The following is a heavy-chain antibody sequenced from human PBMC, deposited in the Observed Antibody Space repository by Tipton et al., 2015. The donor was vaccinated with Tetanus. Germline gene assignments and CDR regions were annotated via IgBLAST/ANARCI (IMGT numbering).Heavy chain of an antibody. CDR1: GGSISSYY. D-gene: IGHD3-22*01. Sequence: LRLSCTLSGGSISSYYCNWIRQSPGKGLEWIGYIHYTEGTRYNPSLKSRVTISMDTSQKQFSLRLSSVTAADTAVFYCATLPVGGGYKPHHYFNNWGQGTLVTVSS. J-gene: IGHJ4*02. CDR2: IHYTEGT. V-gene: IGHV4-59*01. CDR3: ATLPVGGGYKPHHYFNN.